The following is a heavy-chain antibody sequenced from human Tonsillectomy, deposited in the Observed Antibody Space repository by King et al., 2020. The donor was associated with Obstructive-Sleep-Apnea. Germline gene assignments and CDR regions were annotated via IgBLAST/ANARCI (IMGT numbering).Heavy chain of an antibody. J-gene: IGHJ4*02. Sequence: QLQESGPGLVRPSETLSLTCTVSGVSISSISDYWGWIRQPPGKGLEWIGNMYNSGSIHYNPSLKGRVTISVDTSKNQFSLKRRSVTAADPAVYYCVRGLAVAGTAKIYDWGQGTLVSVSS. D-gene: IGHD6-19*01. CDR2: MYNSGSI. CDR3: VRGLAVAGTAKIYD. CDR1: GVSISSISDY. V-gene: IGHV4-39*07.